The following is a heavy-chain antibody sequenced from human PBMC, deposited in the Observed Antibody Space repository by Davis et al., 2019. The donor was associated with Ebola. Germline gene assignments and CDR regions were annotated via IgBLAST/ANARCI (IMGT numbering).Heavy chain of an antibody. D-gene: IGHD4-23*01. V-gene: IGHV3-30-3*01. CDR1: GFTFSSSA. CDR2: ISFDESDK. CDR3: VRGTMVVRGDGMHV. Sequence: GGSLRLSCAASGFTFSSSAMHWVRQAPGKGLEWVAAISFDESDKFYADSVKGRFTISRDNSRNTLYLQMYSLRPEDTATYYCVRGTMVVRGDGMHVWGQGTTVTVSS. J-gene: IGHJ6*02.